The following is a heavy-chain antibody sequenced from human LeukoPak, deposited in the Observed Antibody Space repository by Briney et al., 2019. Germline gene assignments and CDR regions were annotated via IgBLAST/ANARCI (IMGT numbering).Heavy chain of an antibody. Sequence: SETLSLTCTVSGGSISSYYWSWIRQPPGKGPEWIGYIYYSGSTNYNPSLKSRVTISVDTSKNQFSLKLSSVTAADTAVYYCARGRIAAAGTGPYYYGMDVWGQGTTVTVSS. CDR2: IYYSGST. CDR3: ARGRIAAAGTGPYYYGMDV. CDR1: GGSISSYY. V-gene: IGHV4-59*01. D-gene: IGHD6-13*01. J-gene: IGHJ6*02.